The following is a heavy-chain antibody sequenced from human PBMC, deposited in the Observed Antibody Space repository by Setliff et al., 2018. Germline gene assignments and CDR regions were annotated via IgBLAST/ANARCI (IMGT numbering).Heavy chain of an antibody. V-gene: IGHV4-39*07. CDR3: ASSGSGSYYNLDY. CDR2: INYSGST. CDR1: GGSISSSSYY. Sequence: LSLTCTVSGGSISSSSYYWGWIRQPPGKGLEWIGNINYSGSTYYNPSLKSRVTISVDTSKNQFSLKLSSVTAADTAVYYCASSGSGSYYNLDYWGQGTLVTVSS. J-gene: IGHJ4*02. D-gene: IGHD3-10*01.